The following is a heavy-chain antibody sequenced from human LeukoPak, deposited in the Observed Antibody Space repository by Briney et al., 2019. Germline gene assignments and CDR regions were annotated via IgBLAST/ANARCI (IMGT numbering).Heavy chain of an antibody. V-gene: IGHV3-21*01. Sequence: GGSLRLSCAASGFTFSSYSMNWVRQAPGKGLEWVSSISRSSSYTYYADSVKGRFTISRDNAKNSLYLQMNSLRAEDTAVYYCARAIGYCSSTSCYLDAFDIWGQGTMVTVSS. CDR1: GFTFSSYS. CDR3: ARAIGYCSSTSCYLDAFDI. J-gene: IGHJ3*02. D-gene: IGHD2-2*01. CDR2: ISRSSSYT.